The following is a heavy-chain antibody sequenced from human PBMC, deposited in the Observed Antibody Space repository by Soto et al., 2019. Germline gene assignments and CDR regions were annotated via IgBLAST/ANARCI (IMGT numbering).Heavy chain of an antibody. J-gene: IGHJ6*02. D-gene: IGHD6-19*01. V-gene: IGHV4-4*02. Sequence: SETLSLTCAVSGGSISSSNWWSCVRQPPGKGLEWIGEIYHGWSTNYNPSLKSRVTMSVDKAKNQFSLKMTSVTAADTAVYYCATSGWNEDFYYYYGMDVWGQGTTVTVSS. CDR1: GGSISSSNW. CDR2: IYHGWST. CDR3: ATSGWNEDFYYYYGMDV.